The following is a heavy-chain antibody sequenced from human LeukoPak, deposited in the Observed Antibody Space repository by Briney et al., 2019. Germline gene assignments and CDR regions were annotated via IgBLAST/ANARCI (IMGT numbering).Heavy chain of an antibody. CDR1: GFTFSSYG. Sequence: PGRSLRLSCAVSGFTFSSYGMHWVRQAPGKGLEWVAVIWYDGSNKYYADSVKGRFTISRDNSKNTLYLQMNSLRAEDTAVYYCARDSGSGYYSLFDYWGQGTLVTVSS. J-gene: IGHJ4*02. D-gene: IGHD3-22*01. CDR2: IWYDGSNK. V-gene: IGHV3-33*01. CDR3: ARDSGSGYYSLFDY.